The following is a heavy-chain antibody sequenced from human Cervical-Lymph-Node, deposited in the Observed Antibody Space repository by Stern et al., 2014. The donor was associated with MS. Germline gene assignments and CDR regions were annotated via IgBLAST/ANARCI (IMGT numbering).Heavy chain of an antibody. D-gene: IGHD3-22*01. Sequence: VQLEESGPGLVKPSETLSLTCTVSGGSISSSSYNWGWIRQPPGKGLEWIGRIYYSGSTYYNPSLKSRFTIPVTPSKTNFSLKLASVTAADTAVYYCARWAYSSGWYNWFDPWGQGTLVTVSS. CDR1: GGSISSSSYN. J-gene: IGHJ5*02. CDR2: IYYSGST. V-gene: IGHV4-39*01. CDR3: ARWAYSSGWYNWFDP.